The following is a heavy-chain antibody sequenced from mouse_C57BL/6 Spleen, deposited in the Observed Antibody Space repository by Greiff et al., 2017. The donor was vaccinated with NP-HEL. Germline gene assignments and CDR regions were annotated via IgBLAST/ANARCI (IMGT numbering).Heavy chain of an antibody. CDR2: INPYNGGT. CDR1: GYTFTDYY. Sequence: EVQLQQSGPVLVKPGASVKMSCKASGYTFTDYYMNWVKQSHGKSLEWIGVINPYNGGTSYNQKFKGKATLTVDKSSSTAYMELNSLTSEDSAVYYWARGGYYYWYFDVWGTGTTVTVSS. J-gene: IGHJ1*03. CDR3: ARGGYYYWYFDV. V-gene: IGHV1-19*01. D-gene: IGHD2-3*01.